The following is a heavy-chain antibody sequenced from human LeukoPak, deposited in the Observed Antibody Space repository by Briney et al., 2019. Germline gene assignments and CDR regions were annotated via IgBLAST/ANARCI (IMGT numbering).Heavy chain of an antibody. V-gene: IGHV1-2*06. D-gene: IGHD2-2*01. CDR1: GYTFIGYY. Sequence: GASVKVSSKASGYTFIGYYMHWVRQAPGQGLEWMGRINPNSGGTNYAQNFQGRVTMTRDTSISTAYMELSRLRSDDTAVYYCARGLGCSSTSCYYYFDYWGQGTLVTVSS. J-gene: IGHJ4*02. CDR3: ARGLGCSSTSCYYYFDY. CDR2: INPNSGGT.